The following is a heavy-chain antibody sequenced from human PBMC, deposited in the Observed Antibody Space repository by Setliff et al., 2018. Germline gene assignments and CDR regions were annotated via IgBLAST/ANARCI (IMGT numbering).Heavy chain of an antibody. J-gene: IGHJ3*02. Sequence: GGSLRLSCIASGFTFSSYSMNWVRQAPGKGLEWVSSISGGGRYTYSADSVKGRFTISRDNAKNSLYLQMNSLRAEDTALYYCARDVIQDAFDIWGQGTKVTVSS. V-gene: IGHV3-21*01. CDR1: GFTFSSYS. CDR2: ISGGGRYT. CDR3: ARDVIQDAFDI. D-gene: IGHD5-18*01.